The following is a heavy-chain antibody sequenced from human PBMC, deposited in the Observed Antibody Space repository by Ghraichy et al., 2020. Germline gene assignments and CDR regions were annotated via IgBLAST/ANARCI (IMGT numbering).Heavy chain of an antibody. V-gene: IGHV3-30*18. D-gene: IGHD5-18*01. CDR2: ISYDGSNK. Sequence: GGSLRLSCAASGFTFSSYGMHWVRQAPGKGLEWVAVISYDGSNKYYADSVKGRFTISRDNSKNTLYLQMNSLRAEDTAVYYCAKDRRYSYGEIDYWGQGTLVTVSS. CDR3: AKDRRYSYGEIDY. CDR1: GFTFSSYG. J-gene: IGHJ4*02.